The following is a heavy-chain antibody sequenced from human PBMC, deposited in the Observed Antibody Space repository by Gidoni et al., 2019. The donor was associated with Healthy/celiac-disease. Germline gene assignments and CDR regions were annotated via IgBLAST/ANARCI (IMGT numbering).Heavy chain of an antibody. D-gene: IGHD3-10*01. CDR2: IIGTGTST. V-gene: IGHV3-48*01. Sequence: QLVESGGARVQPGASLRLPCARPSFTFSPYARIWVRQRPGTGLEWISYIIGTGTSTFYSDSVRGRFTVSRDNTKNSVYLQMDSLTVDDTATYYCARYRGAFDIWGRGTVVTVSS. CDR1: SFTFSPYA. J-gene: IGHJ3*02. CDR3: ARYRGAFDI.